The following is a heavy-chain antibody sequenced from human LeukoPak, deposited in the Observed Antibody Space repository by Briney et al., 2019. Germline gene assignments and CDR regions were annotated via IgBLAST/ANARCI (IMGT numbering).Heavy chain of an antibody. D-gene: IGHD3-10*01. CDR1: GYSFTSYW. Sequence: GESLRISCKGSGYSFTSYWISWVRQMPGKGLEWMGRIDPSDSYTNYSPSFQGHVTISADKSISTAYLQWNSLKASDTAMYYCARAAKRDGSGSYYNVSTDYWGQGTLVTVSS. CDR3: ARAAKRDGSGSYYNVSTDY. CDR2: IDPSDSYT. J-gene: IGHJ4*02. V-gene: IGHV5-10-1*01.